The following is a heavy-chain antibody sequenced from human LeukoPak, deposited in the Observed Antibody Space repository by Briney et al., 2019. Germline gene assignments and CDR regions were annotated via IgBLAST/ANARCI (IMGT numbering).Heavy chain of an antibody. CDR3: ARSSVSGTFSGGY. D-gene: IGHD3-10*01. J-gene: IGHJ4*02. CDR2: IYYGGST. CDR1: GGSISSYY. V-gene: IGHV4-59*08. Sequence: PWGTLSLTCTVSGGSISSYYWSWIRQPPGKGLEWIGYIYYGGSTYSNPSLKGRVTISMDTSKNQYSLNLSSVTAADTAVYYCARSSVSGTFSGGYWGQGILVTASS.